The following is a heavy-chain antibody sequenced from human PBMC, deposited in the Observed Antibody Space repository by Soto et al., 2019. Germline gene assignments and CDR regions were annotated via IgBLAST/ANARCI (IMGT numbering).Heavy chain of an antibody. CDR2: IDPSDSYT. Sequence: PGESLKISCKGSGYRFTSYWISWVRQMPGKGLEWMGRIDPSDSYTNYSPSFQGHVTISADKSISTAYLQWSSLKASDTAMYYCATRVQDPGKYYYGMDVWGQGTTVTVSS. D-gene: IGHD6-13*01. CDR3: ATRVQDPGKYYYGMDV. J-gene: IGHJ6*02. V-gene: IGHV5-10-1*01. CDR1: GYRFTSYW.